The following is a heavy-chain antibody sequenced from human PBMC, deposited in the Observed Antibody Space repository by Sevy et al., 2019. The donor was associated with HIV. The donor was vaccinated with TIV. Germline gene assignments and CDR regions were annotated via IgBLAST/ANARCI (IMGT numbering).Heavy chain of an antibody. V-gene: IGHV3-11*01. J-gene: IGHJ5*02. CDR1: GFTFSDYY. CDR2: IGGSGSTI. D-gene: IGHD6-25*01. Sequence: GGSLRLSCAASGFTFSDYYMSWIRQAPGKGLEWVSYIGGSGSTIYYADPVKGRFTISRDNAKNSLYLQMKSLRAEDTAVYYCASDIAAAQTSWFDPWGQGTLVTVSS. CDR3: ASDIAAAQTSWFDP.